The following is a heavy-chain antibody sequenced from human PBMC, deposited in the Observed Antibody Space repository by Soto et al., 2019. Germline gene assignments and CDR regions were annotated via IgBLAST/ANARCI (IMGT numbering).Heavy chain of an antibody. J-gene: IGHJ6*02. D-gene: IGHD6-6*01. Sequence: ASVKVSCKASGYTFTSYGISWVRQAPGQGLEWMGWISAYNGNTNYAQKLQGRVTMTTDTSTSTAYMELRSLRSDDTAVYYCARVEYSSSFASNYYYGMDVWGQGTTVTVS. CDR1: GYTFTSYG. CDR3: ARVEYSSSFASNYYYGMDV. CDR2: ISAYNGNT. V-gene: IGHV1-18*04.